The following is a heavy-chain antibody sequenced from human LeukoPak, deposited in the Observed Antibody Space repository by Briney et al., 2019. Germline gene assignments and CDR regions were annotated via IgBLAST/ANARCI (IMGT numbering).Heavy chain of an antibody. CDR3: ARNDTVYERLRTSRDYYYYYMDV. CDR2: INPNSGGT. Sequence: ASVKVSCKASGYTFTGYYMHWVPQAPGQGLEWMGRINPNSGGTNSTQKFQGRVTMTRETSISTAYMELSRLRSDDTAVYYCARNDTVYERLRTSRDYYYYYMDVWGKGTTVTVSS. D-gene: IGHD1-1*01. CDR1: GYTFTGYY. J-gene: IGHJ6*03. V-gene: IGHV1-2*06.